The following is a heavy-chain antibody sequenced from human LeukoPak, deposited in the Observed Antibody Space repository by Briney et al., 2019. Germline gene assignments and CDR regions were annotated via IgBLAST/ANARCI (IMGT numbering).Heavy chain of an antibody. D-gene: IGHD3-22*01. CDR2: INPDTGAT. V-gene: IGHV1-2*02. CDR1: GYTFTDYY. J-gene: IGHJ5*02. CDR3: ARDRVERPYYYDSSGYYGWWFDP. Sequence: ASVKVSCKASGYTFTDYYIHWVRHAPGQGLEWMGWINPDTGATNFAQKFLGRVTLTRDTSITTAYMEVNSLTSDDTAVYYCARDRVERPYYYDSSGYYGWWFDPWGQGTLVTVSS.